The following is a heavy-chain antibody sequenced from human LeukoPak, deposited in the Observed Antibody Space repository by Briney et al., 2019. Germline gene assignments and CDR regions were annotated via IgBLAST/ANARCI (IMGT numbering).Heavy chain of an antibody. V-gene: IGHV3-53*04. D-gene: IGHD3-3*01. CDR3: ARAPPYYDFWSGYPHYYGMDV. J-gene: IGHJ6*02. Sequence: PGGSLRLSCAASGFTASSNYMSWVRQAPGKGLEWVSVIYSGGSTYYADSVKGRFTISRHNSKNTLYLQMNSLRAEDTAVYYCARAPPYYDFWSGYPHYYGMDVWGQGTTVTVSS. CDR2: IYSGGST. CDR1: GFTASSNY.